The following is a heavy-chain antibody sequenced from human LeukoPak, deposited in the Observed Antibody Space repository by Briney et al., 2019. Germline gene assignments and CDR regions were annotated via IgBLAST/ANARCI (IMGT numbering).Heavy chain of an antibody. J-gene: IGHJ4*02. V-gene: IGHV3-7*01. CDR2: IKQDGSEK. D-gene: IGHD1-26*01. Sequence: XXPXXXLEGVAXIKQDGSEKYYVDSVKGRFTISRDNAKNSLYLQMNSLRAEDTAVYYCARTRRTGATQYYFDYWGQGTLVTVSS. CDR3: ARTRRTGATQYYFDY.